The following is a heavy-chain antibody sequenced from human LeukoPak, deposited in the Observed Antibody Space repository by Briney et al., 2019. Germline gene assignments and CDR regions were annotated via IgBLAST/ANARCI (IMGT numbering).Heavy chain of an antibody. CDR1: GFTFSTSA. D-gene: IGHD2-15*01. V-gene: IGHV3-23*01. CDR2: IDSTGGDT. Sequence: QPGGSLRLSCAASGFTFSTSAMTWVRQSPGKGLEWVSTIDSTGGDTYYADSVKGRFTISRDNSKNTVFLQMNSLEVEGTAVYYCGNRGSYFYDFWGQGTLVTVSS. CDR3: GNRGSYFYDF. J-gene: IGHJ4*02.